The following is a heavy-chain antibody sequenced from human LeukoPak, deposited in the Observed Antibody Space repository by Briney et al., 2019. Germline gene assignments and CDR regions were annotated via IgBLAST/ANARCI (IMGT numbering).Heavy chain of an antibody. Sequence: ASVKVSCKASGYTFTGYYMHWVRQAPGQGLEWMGWMNPNSGNSGYAQKFQGRVTMTRDTSISTAYMELSRLRSDDTAVYYCARDLERFGELFPLDYWGQGTLVTVSS. D-gene: IGHD3-10*01. CDR2: MNPNSGNS. CDR3: ARDLERFGELFPLDY. J-gene: IGHJ4*02. V-gene: IGHV1-2*02. CDR1: GYTFTGYY.